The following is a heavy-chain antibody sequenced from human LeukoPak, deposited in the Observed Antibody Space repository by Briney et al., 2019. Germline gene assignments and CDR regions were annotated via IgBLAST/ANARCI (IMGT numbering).Heavy chain of an antibody. J-gene: IGHJ3*01. CDR1: GFTFSSYT. V-gene: IGHV3-21*01. D-gene: IGHD6-25*01. Sequence: GGSLTLSCAASGFTFSSYTMNWVRQAPGKGLEWVSSISGTSTYIHDADSVKGRFTVFRDNANKSLYLQMNSLRAEDTAMYYCARGMRQIDDAFDLWGQGTMVTVSS. CDR2: ISGTSTYI. CDR3: ARGMRQIDDAFDL.